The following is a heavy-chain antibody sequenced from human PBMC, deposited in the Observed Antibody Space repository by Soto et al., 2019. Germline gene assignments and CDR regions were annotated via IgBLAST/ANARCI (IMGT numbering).Heavy chain of an antibody. CDR2: IKQDGSEK. CDR1: GFPFSSYW. J-gene: IGHJ4*02. V-gene: IGHV3-7*01. CDR3: ARHYGVYCSTTSCPFDY. Sequence: EVRLVESGGGLVQPGGSLRLSCAASGFPFSSYWMSWVRQAPGKGLEWVANIKQDGSEKYYVDSVKGRFTISRDNAKNSLYLQVNNLRAEDTAVDYCARHYGVYCSTTSCPFDYWGQGTLVTVSS. D-gene: IGHD2-2*01.